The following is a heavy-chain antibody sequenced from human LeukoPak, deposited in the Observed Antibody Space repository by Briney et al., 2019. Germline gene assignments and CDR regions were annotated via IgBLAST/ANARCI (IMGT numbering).Heavy chain of an antibody. D-gene: IGHD6-13*01. CDR1: GYSISSGYF. CDR2: FHYPAST. V-gene: IGHV4-38-2*02. CDR3: ARERGFLSDSTWYHQGSFDY. J-gene: IGHJ4*02. Sequence: SETLSLTCSVSGYSISSGYFWTWIRQPPGKGLEWIGTFHYPASTYYNSSLNSRVTISEDTSKNQLSLTLGSVTAADTAVYYCARERGFLSDSTWYHQGSFDYWGQGTLVTVSS.